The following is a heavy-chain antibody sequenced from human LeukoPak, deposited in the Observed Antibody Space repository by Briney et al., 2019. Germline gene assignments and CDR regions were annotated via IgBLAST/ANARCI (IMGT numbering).Heavy chain of an antibody. CDR1: GFTFSDFY. Sequence: GGSLRLSCAASGFTFSDFYMGWIRQARGKGLEWVSYIGSIGTIIYYADSVKGRFTIARDNARKSVSLQMNSLRAEDTAVYYCARHGDDYGDYLVPQNWYFDLWGRGTLVTVSS. V-gene: IGHV3-11*04. D-gene: IGHD4-17*01. J-gene: IGHJ2*01. CDR2: IGSIGTII. CDR3: ARHGDDYGDYLVPQNWYFDL.